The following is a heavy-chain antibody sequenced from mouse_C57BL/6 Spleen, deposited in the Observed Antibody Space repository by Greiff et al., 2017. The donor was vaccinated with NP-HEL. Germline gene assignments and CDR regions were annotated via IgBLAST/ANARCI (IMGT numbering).Heavy chain of an antibody. CDR1: GYTFTDYN. V-gene: IGHV1-22*01. J-gene: IGHJ1*03. CDR3: ARYSPAYFDV. D-gene: IGHD2-12*01. Sequence: VVEPGASVKMSCKASGYTFTDYNMHWVKQSHGKSLEWIGYINPNNGGTSYNQKFKGKATLTVNKSSSTAYMELRSLTSEDSAVYYCARYSPAYFDVWGTGTTVTVSS. CDR2: INPNNGGT.